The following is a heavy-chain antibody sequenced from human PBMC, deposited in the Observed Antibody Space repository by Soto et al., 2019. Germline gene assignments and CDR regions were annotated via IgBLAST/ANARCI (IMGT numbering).Heavy chain of an antibody. J-gene: IGHJ6*02. V-gene: IGHV3-21*01. Sequence: EVQLVESGGGLVKPGGSLRLSCAASGFTFSSYSMNWVRQAPGKGLEWVSSISSSSSYIYYADSVKGRFTISRDNAKNSLYLQMNSLRAEDTAVYYCARDRRLWFGELGYGMDVWGQGTTVTVSS. D-gene: IGHD3-10*01. CDR2: ISSSSSYI. CDR3: ARDRRLWFGELGYGMDV. CDR1: GFTFSSYS.